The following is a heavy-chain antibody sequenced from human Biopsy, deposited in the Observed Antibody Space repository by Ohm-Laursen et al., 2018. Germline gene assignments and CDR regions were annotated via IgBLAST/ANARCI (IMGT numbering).Heavy chain of an antibody. V-gene: IGHV4-59*07. D-gene: IGHD2/OR15-2a*01. CDR3: ARATNSTGWPYYYFYGMDV. Sequence: SDTLSLTCTVSGGSISSDYWSWIRQTPGKGLEWIGYIYNSGSTNYNPSLKSRVTISVDTPKNQLSLRLNSVTAADTAVYYCARATNSTGWPYYYFYGMDVWGQGTTVTVSS. CDR2: IYNSGST. J-gene: IGHJ6*02. CDR1: GGSISSDY.